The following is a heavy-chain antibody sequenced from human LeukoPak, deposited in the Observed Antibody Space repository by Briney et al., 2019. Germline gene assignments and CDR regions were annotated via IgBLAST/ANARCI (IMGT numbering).Heavy chain of an antibody. Sequence: ASVKVSCKASGYTFTGYYMHWVRQAPGQGLEWMGWINPNSGGTNYAQKFQGWVTMTRDTSISTAYMELSRLRSDDTAVYYCARQVAVDGDYYYGMDVWGQGTTVTVSS. CDR3: ARQVAVDGDYYYGMDV. CDR2: INPNSGGT. D-gene: IGHD6-19*01. J-gene: IGHJ6*02. CDR1: GYTFTGYY. V-gene: IGHV1-2*04.